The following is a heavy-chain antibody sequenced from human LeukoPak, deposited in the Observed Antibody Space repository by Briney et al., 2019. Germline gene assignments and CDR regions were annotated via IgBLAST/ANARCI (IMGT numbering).Heavy chain of an antibody. D-gene: IGHD5-18*01. CDR1: GFTVSSNS. Sequence: GGSLRLSCTVSGFTVSSNSMSWVRQAPGKGLEWVSFIYSGGNTHYSDSVKGRFTISRDNAKNSLYLQMNSLRAEDTALYYCARGGYSYGLYYYYYYMDVWGKGTTVTVSS. J-gene: IGHJ6*03. CDR3: ARGGYSYGLYYYYYYMDV. CDR2: IYSGGNT. V-gene: IGHV3-53*01.